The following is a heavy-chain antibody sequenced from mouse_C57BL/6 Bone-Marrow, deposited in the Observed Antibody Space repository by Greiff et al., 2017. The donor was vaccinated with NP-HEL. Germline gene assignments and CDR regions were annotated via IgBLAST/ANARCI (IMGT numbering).Heavy chain of an antibody. Sequence: EVQLVESGGGLVQPKGSLKLSCAASGFSFNTYAMNWVRQAPGKGLEWVARIRSKSNNYATYYADSVKDRFTISRDDSESMLYLQMNNLKTEDTAMYYCVRRRPVAGGYFDVWGTGTTVTVSS. J-gene: IGHJ1*03. CDR3: VRRRPVAGGYFDV. CDR2: IRSKSNNYAT. V-gene: IGHV10-1*01. CDR1: GFSFNTYA. D-gene: IGHD1-1*01.